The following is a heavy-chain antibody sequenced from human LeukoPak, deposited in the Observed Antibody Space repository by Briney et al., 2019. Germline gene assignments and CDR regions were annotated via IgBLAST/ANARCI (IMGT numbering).Heavy chain of an antibody. CDR2: MNPNSGNT. D-gene: IGHD3-10*01. J-gene: IGHJ6*03. V-gene: IGHV1-8*01. Sequence: ASVKVSCKASGYTFTSYDINWVRQATGQGLEWMGWMNPNSGNTGYAQKFQGRVTMTRNTSISTAYMELSSLRSEDTAVYYCATAYYYGSGSYYRKLYYYYYMDVWGKGTTVTISS. CDR1: GYTFTSYD. CDR3: ATAYYYGSGSYYRKLYYYYYMDV.